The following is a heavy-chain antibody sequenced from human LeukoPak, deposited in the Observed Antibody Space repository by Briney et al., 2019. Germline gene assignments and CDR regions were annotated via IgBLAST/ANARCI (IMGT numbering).Heavy chain of an antibody. D-gene: IGHD6-13*01. CDR3: ARDRSIAAAGDPWHYYYGMDV. Sequence: GGSLRLSCAASGFTVSSNYMSWVRQAPGKGLEWVSVIYSGGSTYYADSVKGRFTISRDNSKNTLYLQMNSLRAEDTAVYYCARDRSIAAAGDPWHYYYGMDVWGQGTTVTVSS. V-gene: IGHV3-66*01. CDR2: IYSGGST. J-gene: IGHJ6*02. CDR1: GFTVSSNY.